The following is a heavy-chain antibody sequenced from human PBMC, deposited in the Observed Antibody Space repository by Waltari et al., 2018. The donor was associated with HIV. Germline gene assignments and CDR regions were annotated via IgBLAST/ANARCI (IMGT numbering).Heavy chain of an antibody. J-gene: IGHJ4*02. Sequence: QVQLVESGGGVVQPGRSLRLSCAASGFTFTTYGLHWVRLDPDKGLGGGSLISLDDSNNYYGDSVKGRFTISRDDSKNTLFLQMNSLSPEDTAMYYCVRDPLAYYDFWSAYYFGDDWGQGTLVTVSS. CDR3: VRDPLAYYDFWSAYYFGDD. V-gene: IGHV3-30*03. CDR2: ISLDDSNN. CDR1: GFTFTTYG. D-gene: IGHD3-3*01.